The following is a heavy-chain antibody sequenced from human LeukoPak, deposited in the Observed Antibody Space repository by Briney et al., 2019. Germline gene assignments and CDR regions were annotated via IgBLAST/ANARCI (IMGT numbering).Heavy chain of an antibody. CDR2: IYYCGST. V-gene: IGHV4-59*01. Sequence: PSGTLSLTGTVSGGSFSSYYWSWIGQPPGKGLEGIGYIYYCGSTHYNPSLKSRVTISVDTSKNQFPLKLSSVTAADTAVYYCARQYYYDSSGYGYCFGYWGQGNLVTVSS. CDR1: GGSFSSYY. CDR3: ARQYYYDSSGYGYCFGY. J-gene: IGHJ4*02. D-gene: IGHD3-22*01.